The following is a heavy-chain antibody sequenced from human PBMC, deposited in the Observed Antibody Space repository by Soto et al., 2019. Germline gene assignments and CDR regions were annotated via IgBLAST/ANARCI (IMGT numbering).Heavy chain of an antibody. D-gene: IGHD3-22*01. CDR2: IIPIFGTA. V-gene: IGHV1-69*06. Sequence: QVQLVQSGAEVKKPGSSVKVSCKASGGTFSSYAISWVRQAPGQGLEWMGGIIPIFGTANYAQKLQGRVTMTTDTSTSTAYMELRSLRSDDTAVYYCARYYDSSGYHLGYWGQGTLVTVSS. CDR1: GGTFSSYA. CDR3: ARYYDSSGYHLGY. J-gene: IGHJ4*02.